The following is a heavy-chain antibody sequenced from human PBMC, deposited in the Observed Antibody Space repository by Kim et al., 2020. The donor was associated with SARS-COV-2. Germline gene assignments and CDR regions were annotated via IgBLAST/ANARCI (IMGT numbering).Heavy chain of an antibody. CDR3: ARSRGLYGGNSAVDY. CDR2: ISSSSSYT. J-gene: IGHJ4*02. V-gene: IGHV3-11*06. D-gene: IGHD4-17*01. CDR1: GFTFSDYY. Sequence: GGSLRLSCAASGFTFSDYYMSWIRQAPGKGLEWVSYISSSSSYTNYADSVKGRFTISRDNAKNSLYLQMNSLRAEDTAVYYCARSRGLYGGNSAVDYWGQGTLVTVSS.